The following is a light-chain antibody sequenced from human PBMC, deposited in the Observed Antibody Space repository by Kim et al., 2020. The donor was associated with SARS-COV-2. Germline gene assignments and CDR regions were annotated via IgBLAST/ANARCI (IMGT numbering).Light chain of an antibody. CDR3: SSYPSTSVV. CDR1: SSDIGVYNY. CDR2: DVS. V-gene: IGLV2-14*03. J-gene: IGLJ2*01. Sequence: QSALTQPASVSGSPGQSVTISCTGTSSDIGVYNYVSWYQQHPGKAPRLIIYDVSERPSGVSSRFSGSKSGNTASLTISGLQAEDEADYYCSSYPSTSVVFGGGTKLTVL.